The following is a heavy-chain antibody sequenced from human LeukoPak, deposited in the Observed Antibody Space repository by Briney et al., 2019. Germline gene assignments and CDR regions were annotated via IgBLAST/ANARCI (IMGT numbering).Heavy chain of an antibody. CDR3: ARGGSLRFLGYYYMDV. CDR2: INHSGST. V-gene: IGHV4-34*01. D-gene: IGHD3-3*01. CDR1: GGSFSGYY. J-gene: IGHJ6*03. Sequence: PSETLSLTCAVYGGSFSGYYWSWIRQPPGKGLEWIGEINHSGSTNYNPSLKSRVTISVDTSKNQFSLKLSSVTAADTAVYYCARGGSLRFLGYYYMDVWGKGTTVTVSS.